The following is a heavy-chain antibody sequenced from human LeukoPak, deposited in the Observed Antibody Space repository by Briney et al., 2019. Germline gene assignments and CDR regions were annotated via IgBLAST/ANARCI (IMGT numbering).Heavy chain of an antibody. D-gene: IGHD3-10*01. CDR2: IIPIFGTA. CDR3: ARGYYGSGSYDY. V-gene: IGHV1-69*01. J-gene: IGHJ4*02. Sequence: SVKVSCKASGGTFSSYAISWVRQAPGQGLEWMGGIIPIFGTANYAQKFQGRVTITADESTSTAYMELSSLRSENTAVYYCARGYYGSGSYDYWGQGTLVTVSS. CDR1: GGTFSSYA.